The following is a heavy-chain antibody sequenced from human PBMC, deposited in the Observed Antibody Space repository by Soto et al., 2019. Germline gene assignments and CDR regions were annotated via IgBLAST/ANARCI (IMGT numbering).Heavy chain of an antibody. CDR1: GFTFSSYG. Sequence: QVQLVESGGGVVQPGRSLRLSCAASGFTFSSYGMHWVRQAPGKGLEWVAVIWYDGSNKYYADSVKGRFTISRDNSKNPLYLQMNSLRAEDTAVYYCARDMRVGVPGYYFDYWGQGTLVTVSS. J-gene: IGHJ4*02. CDR3: ARDMRVGVPGYYFDY. CDR2: IWYDGSNK. D-gene: IGHD2-2*01. V-gene: IGHV3-33*01.